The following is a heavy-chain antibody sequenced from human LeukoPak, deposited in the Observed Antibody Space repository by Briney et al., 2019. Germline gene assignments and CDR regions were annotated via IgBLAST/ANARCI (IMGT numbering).Heavy chain of an antibody. Sequence: GGSLRLSCAAPGFTFSSYPMHWVRQAPGKGLVWVARIDSDGSTTHYEDSVKGRFTISRDNAKNTLYLQVNSLRAEDTAVYYCTSTGSYSIWGQGALVTVSS. D-gene: IGHD1-26*01. CDR3: TSTGSYSI. CDR1: GFTFSSYP. CDR2: IDSDGSTT. J-gene: IGHJ4*02. V-gene: IGHV3-74*01.